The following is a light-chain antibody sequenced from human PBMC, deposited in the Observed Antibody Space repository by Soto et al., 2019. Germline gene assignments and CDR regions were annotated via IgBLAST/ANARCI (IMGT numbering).Light chain of an antibody. V-gene: IGKV3-15*01. J-gene: IGKJ1*01. Sequence: EIVMTQSPATLSVSPGERATLSCRASQSVSSNLAWYQQKPGQAPRLLIYGASTRATGIPARFSGSGSGTEFTLTIRSLQSEDFAVYYCYQYNNWPRTFGQGTKVDIK. CDR1: QSVSSN. CDR3: YQYNNWPRT. CDR2: GAS.